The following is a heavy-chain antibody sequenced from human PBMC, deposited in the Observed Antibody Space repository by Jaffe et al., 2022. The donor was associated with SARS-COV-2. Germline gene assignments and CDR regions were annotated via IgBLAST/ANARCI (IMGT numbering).Heavy chain of an antibody. V-gene: IGHV3-49*03. D-gene: IGHD5-12*01. CDR2: IRSKAYGGTT. Sequence: EVQLVESGGGLVQPGRSLRLSCTASGFTFGDYAMSWFRQAPGKGLEWVGFIRSKAYGGTTEYAASVKGRFTISRDDSKSIAYLQMNSLKTEDTAVYYCTRDLSGYDMLLGIDYWGQGTLVTVSS. J-gene: IGHJ4*02. CDR3: TRDLSGYDMLLGIDY. CDR1: GFTFGDYA.